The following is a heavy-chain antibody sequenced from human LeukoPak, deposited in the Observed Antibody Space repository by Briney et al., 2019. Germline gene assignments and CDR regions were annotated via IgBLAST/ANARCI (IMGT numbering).Heavy chain of an antibody. CDR1: GYTFTSYG. CDR3: VVEFSSGSYNFDY. D-gene: IGHD1-26*01. J-gene: IGHJ4*02. V-gene: IGHV1-2*02. Sequence: ASVKVSCKASGYTFTSYGISWVRQAPGQGLEWMGWINPNSGGTNYAQKFQGRVTMTRDTSISTAYMELSRLRSDDTAVYYCVVEFSSGSYNFDYWGQGTLVTVSS. CDR2: INPNSGGT.